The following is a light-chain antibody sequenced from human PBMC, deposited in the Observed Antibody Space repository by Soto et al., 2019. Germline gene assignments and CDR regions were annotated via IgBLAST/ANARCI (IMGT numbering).Light chain of an antibody. V-gene: IGKV3-15*01. Sequence: EIVMTQSPATLSVSPGERATLSCRASQSISSNLAWYQQKPGQAPRLLMFRTSSRATGFPARFSGSGSGTEFNLTISSLQSEDFGVYYCQQYETSPRTFGQGTKVDIK. CDR2: RTS. CDR3: QQYETSPRT. CDR1: QSISSN. J-gene: IGKJ1*01.